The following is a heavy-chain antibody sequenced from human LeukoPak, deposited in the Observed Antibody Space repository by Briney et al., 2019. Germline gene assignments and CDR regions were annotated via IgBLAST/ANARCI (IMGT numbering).Heavy chain of an antibody. Sequence: AGGSLRLSCAASGFTFSNYNMNWVRQAPGKGLEWVASISSSGSYIYYADSVKGRFTISRDNAKNSLYLQMNSLRDEDTAVYYCARMGVTFDYWGQGTLVTVSS. D-gene: IGHD4-23*01. J-gene: IGHJ4*02. V-gene: IGHV3-21*01. CDR2: ISSSGSYI. CDR3: ARMGVTFDY. CDR1: GFTFSNYN.